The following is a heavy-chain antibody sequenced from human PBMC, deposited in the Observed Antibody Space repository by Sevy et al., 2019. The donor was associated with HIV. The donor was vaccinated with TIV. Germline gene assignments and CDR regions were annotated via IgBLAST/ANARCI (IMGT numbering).Heavy chain of an antibody. D-gene: IGHD3-9*01. J-gene: IGHJ4*02. V-gene: IGHV3-15*01. CDR1: GFTFSNAW. Sequence: GGSLRLSCAASGFTFSNAWMSWVRQAPGKGLEWVGRIKSKTDGGTTDYAAPVKGRFTISRDDSKNTLYLQMNSLKTEDTAVYYCTTGCVDYDILTGYYPPYFDYWGQGTLVTVSS. CDR2: IKSKTDGGTT. CDR3: TTGCVDYDILTGYYPPYFDY.